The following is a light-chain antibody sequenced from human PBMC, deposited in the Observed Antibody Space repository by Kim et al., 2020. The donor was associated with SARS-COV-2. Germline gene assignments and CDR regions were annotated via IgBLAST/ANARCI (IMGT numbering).Light chain of an antibody. CDR3: QQYDTLIT. Sequence: DITNYINWYQQQPGKAPKLLIYDASILEAGVPSRFSGRGSGTDFSFTISNLQPEDVATYYCQQYDTLITFGPGTRLEIK. CDR2: DAS. CDR1: DITNY. J-gene: IGKJ5*01. V-gene: IGKV1-33*01.